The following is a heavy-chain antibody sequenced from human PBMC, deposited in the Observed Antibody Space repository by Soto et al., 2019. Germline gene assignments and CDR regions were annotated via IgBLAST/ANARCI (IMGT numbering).Heavy chain of an antibody. J-gene: IGHJ4*02. CDR2: IYYSGST. D-gene: IGHD1-26*01. V-gene: IGHV4-59*12. CDR1: GGSISSYY. Sequence: PSETLSLTCTVSGGSISSYYWSWIRQPPWKGLEWIGYIYYSGSTNYNPSLKSRVTISVDTSKDQFSLKLSSVTAADTAVYYCARDSGSYYFDYWGQGTLVTVSS. CDR3: ARDSGSYYFDY.